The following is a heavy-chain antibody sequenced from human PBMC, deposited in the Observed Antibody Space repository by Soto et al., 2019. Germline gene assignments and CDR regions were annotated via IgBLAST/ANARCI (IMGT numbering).Heavy chain of an antibody. CDR2: ISAYNGNT. CDR3: ARERGPYYDILTGPYYYYYGMDV. V-gene: IGHV1-18*04. CDR1: GYTFTSYG. D-gene: IGHD3-9*01. J-gene: IGHJ6*02. Sequence: GASVKVSCKASGYTFTSYGISWVRQAPGQGLEWMGWISAYNGNTNYAQKLQGRVTMTTDTSTSTAYMELRSLRSDDTAVYYCARERGPYYDILTGPYYYYYGMDVWGQGTTVTVSS.